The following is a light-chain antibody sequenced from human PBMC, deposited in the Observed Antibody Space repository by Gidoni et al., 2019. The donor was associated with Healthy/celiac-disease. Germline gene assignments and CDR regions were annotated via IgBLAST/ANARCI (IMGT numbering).Light chain of an antibody. CDR2: GAS. CDR3: QQYGSSPRT. CDR1: QRVSSSY. J-gene: IGKJ1*01. Sequence: EIVLTQSPGSPSLSPGEKATLSCRARQRVSSSYLAWYQQKPGQAPRLLIYGASSRATGIPDRFSGSGSGTDFTLTISRLEPEDFAVYYCQQYGSSPRTFGQGTKVEIK. V-gene: IGKV3-20*01.